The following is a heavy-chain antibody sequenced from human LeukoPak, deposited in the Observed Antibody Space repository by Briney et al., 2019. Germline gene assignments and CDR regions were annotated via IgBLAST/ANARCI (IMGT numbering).Heavy chain of an antibody. CDR2: INPNSGGT. D-gene: IGHD2/OR15-2a*01. V-gene: IGHV1-2*06. J-gene: IGHJ2*01. Sequence: ASVKVSCKASGYTFTGYYMHWVRQAPGQGLEWMGRINPNSGGTNYAQKFQGRVTMTRDTSISTAYMELSRLRSDDTAVYYCARGESGAPNWYFDLWGRGALVTVSS. CDR3: ARGESGAPNWYFDL. CDR1: GYTFTGYY.